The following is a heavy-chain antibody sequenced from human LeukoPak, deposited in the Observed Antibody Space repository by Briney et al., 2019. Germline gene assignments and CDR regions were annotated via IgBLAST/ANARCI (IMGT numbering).Heavy chain of an antibody. Sequence: PGGSLRLSCAASGFTFSTYSMNWVRQAPGKGLEWVSSISTSSSYIKYADSVKGQFTISRDNARNSLSLQMNSLTAEDTAVYYCASPGSISTGGPIWGQGSLVTVSS. CDR1: GFTFSTYS. CDR2: ISTSSSYI. V-gene: IGHV3-21*01. CDR3: ASPGSISTGGPI. J-gene: IGHJ4*02. D-gene: IGHD3-9*01.